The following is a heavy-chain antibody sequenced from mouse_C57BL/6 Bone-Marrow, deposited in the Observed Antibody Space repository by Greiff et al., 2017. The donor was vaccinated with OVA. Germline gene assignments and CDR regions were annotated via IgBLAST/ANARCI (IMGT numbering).Heavy chain of an antibody. CDR1: GYTFTDYN. V-gene: IGHV1-18*01. Sequence: EVKLMESGPELVKPGASVKIPCKASGYTFTDYNMDWVKQSHGKSLEWIGDINPNNGGTIYNQKFKGKATLTVDKSSSTAYMELRSLTSEDTAVYYCARAKNDGYPYAMDYWGQGTSVTVSS. CDR3: ARAKNDGYPYAMDY. CDR2: INPNNGGT. J-gene: IGHJ4*01. D-gene: IGHD2-3*01.